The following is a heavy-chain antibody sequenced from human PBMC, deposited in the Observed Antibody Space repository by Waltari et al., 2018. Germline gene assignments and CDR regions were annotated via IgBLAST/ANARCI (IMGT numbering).Heavy chain of an antibody. CDR1: GGSISSSSYY. D-gene: IGHD5-12*01. V-gene: IGHV4-39*01. CDR2: IYYSGST. CDR3: ARHWKKSGYRFDP. Sequence: QLQLQESGPGLVKPSETLSLTCTVSGGSISSSSYYWGWIRQSPGKGLEWIGSIYYSGSTYYNPTLKSRVTISGDTSKNQFSPELSSVTAADTAVYYCARHWKKSGYRFDPWGQGTLVTVSS. J-gene: IGHJ5*02.